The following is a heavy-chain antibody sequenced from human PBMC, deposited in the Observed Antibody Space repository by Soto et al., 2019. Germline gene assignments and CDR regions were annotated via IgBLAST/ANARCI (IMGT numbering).Heavy chain of an antibody. Sequence: PSETLSLTCAVSGYSISSGYYWGWIRQPPGKGLEWIGSIYHSRSTYYNPSLKSRVTISVDTSKNQFSLKVRFVTAADTAVYYCARVMGYFDYWGQGTLVTVSS. D-gene: IGHD3-16*01. J-gene: IGHJ4*02. V-gene: IGHV4-38-2*01. CDR1: GYSISSGYY. CDR2: IYHSRST. CDR3: ARVMGYFDY.